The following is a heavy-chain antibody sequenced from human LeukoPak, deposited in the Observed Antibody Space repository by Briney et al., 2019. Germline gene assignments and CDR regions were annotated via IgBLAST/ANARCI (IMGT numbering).Heavy chain of an antibody. CDR2: VSGTGGRT. V-gene: IGHV3-23*01. CDR1: GFTFSTYA. Sequence: GGSLRLSCAASGFTFSTYAMSWVRQAPGKGLEWVSVVSGTGGRTYYADSVKGRFTISRDIAKNTLYLQMNSLRAEDTGVYYCAKDHYWSIDYWGRETLVTVSS. J-gene: IGHJ4*02. D-gene: IGHD3-3*01. CDR3: AKDHYWSIDY.